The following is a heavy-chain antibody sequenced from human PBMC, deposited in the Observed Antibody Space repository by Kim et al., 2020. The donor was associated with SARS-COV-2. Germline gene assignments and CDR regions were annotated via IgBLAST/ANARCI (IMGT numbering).Heavy chain of an antibody. D-gene: IGHD6-13*01. CDR3: ARRGSSWLVPSDFDY. J-gene: IGHJ4*02. Sequence: ASVKVSCKASGYTFTSYAMNWVRQAPGQGLEWMGWINTNTGNPTYAQGFTGRFVFSLDTSVSTAYLQISSLKAEDTAVYYCARRGSSWLVPSDFDYWGQGTLVTVSS. CDR2: INTNTGNP. V-gene: IGHV7-4-1*02. CDR1: GYTFTSYA.